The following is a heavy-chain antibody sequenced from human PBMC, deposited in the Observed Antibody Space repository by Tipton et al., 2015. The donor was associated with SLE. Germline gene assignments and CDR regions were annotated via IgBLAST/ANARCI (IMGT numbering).Heavy chain of an antibody. V-gene: IGHV4-30-4*08. CDR3: ARDSGDYNFDY. Sequence: TLSLTCTVSGGSISSGDYFWNWIRQHPGKGLEWIGYIYYSGSTYYNPSLKSRVTISVDTSKSQFSLKLSSVTATDTAVYYCARDSGDYNFDYWGQGTLVSVSS. CDR2: IYYSGST. J-gene: IGHJ4*02. D-gene: IGHD4-17*01. CDR1: GGSISSGDYF.